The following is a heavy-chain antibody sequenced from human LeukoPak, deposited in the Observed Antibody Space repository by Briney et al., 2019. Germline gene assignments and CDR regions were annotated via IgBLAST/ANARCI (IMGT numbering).Heavy chain of an antibody. CDR2: IWYDGHNK. V-gene: IGHV3-33*01. CDR1: GFIFSNYG. CDR3: AREWGRIAVAGGPDY. Sequence: GGSLRLSCEASGFIFSNYGMHWVRQAPGKGLEWVALIWYDGHNKFHADSVKGRFTISRDNSKNTLYLQMDSLRVKDTAVYYCAREWGRIAVAGGPDYWGQGTLVTVSS. J-gene: IGHJ4*02. D-gene: IGHD6-19*01.